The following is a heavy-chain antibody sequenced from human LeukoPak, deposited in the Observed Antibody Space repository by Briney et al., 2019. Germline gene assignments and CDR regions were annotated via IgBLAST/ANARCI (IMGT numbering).Heavy chain of an antibody. Sequence: SGTLSLTCGVSGGSISGTNWWSWVRQPPGQGLEWIGEISLAGQTNYNPSLNGRVTMSLDKSSNQLSLRLTSVTAADTAVYYCANTYSRSSRGDYWGQGTLVTVSS. D-gene: IGHD6-6*01. CDR2: ISLAGQT. V-gene: IGHV4-4*02. CDR1: GGSISGTNW. J-gene: IGHJ4*02. CDR3: ANTYSRSSRGDY.